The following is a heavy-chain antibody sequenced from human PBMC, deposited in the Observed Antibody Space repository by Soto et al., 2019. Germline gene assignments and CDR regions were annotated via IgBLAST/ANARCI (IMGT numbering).Heavy chain of an antibody. CDR1: GFTFDDYA. CDR3: AKDSRPGTTYYYYYYGMDV. CDR2: ISWNSGSI. J-gene: IGHJ6*02. V-gene: IGHV3-43*02. D-gene: IGHD1-7*01. Sequence: GGSLRLSCAASGFTFDDYAMHWVRQAPGKGLEWVSVISWNSGSIYYADSVKGRFTISRDNSKNSLYLQMNSLRTEDTALYYCAKDSRPGTTYYYYYYGMDVWGQGTTVTVSS.